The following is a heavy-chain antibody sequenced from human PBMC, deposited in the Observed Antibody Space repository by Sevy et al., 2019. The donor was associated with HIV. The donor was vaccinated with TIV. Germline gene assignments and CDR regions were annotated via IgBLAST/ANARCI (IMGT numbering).Heavy chain of an antibody. CDR2: IKQDGSEK. CDR1: GFTFSSYW. V-gene: IGHV3-7*01. CDR3: ARDVGSGWYYGRGPNDSFDY. D-gene: IGHD6-19*01. Sequence: GGSLRLSCAASGFTFSSYWMSWVRQAPGKGLERVANIKQDGSEKYYVDSVKGRFTISRDNAKNSLYLQMNSLRAEDTAVYYCARDVGSGWYYGRGPNDSFDYWGQGTLVTVSS. J-gene: IGHJ4*02.